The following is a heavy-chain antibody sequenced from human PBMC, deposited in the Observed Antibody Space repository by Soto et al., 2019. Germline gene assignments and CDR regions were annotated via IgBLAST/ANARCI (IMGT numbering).Heavy chain of an antibody. V-gene: IGHV1-2*02. J-gene: IGHJ5*02. D-gene: IGHD3-16*02. CDR3: ARDESFGEVIVKNWFDP. Sequence: QVQLVQSGAEVKKPGASVKVSCKASGYTFTGYYMHWVRQAPGQGLEWMGGINPNSGGTNYAQKFQGRVTMTRDTSLSTAYLELSRLRSDDTAVYYCARDESFGEVIVKNWFDPWGQGTLVTVSS. CDR2: INPNSGGT. CDR1: GYTFTGYY.